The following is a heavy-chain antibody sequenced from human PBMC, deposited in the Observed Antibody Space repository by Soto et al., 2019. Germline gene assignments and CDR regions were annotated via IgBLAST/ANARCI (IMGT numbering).Heavy chain of an antibody. J-gene: IGHJ4*02. V-gene: IGHV4-31*03. CDR2: IDYSGST. Sequence: QVQLQESGPGLVKPSQTLSLTCTVSGGSISSGGYYWSWIRQHPGKGLAWIGYIDYSGSTYYNPSLKSRVTISVDTSKNQFSLKLSSVTAADTAVYYGARVPREVGYELPLDYWGQGTLVTVSS. CDR1: GGSISSGGYY. D-gene: IGHD5-12*01. CDR3: ARVPREVGYELPLDY.